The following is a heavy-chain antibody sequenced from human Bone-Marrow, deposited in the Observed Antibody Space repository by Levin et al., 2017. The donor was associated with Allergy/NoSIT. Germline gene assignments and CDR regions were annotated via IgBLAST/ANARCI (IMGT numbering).Heavy chain of an antibody. Sequence: PGGSLRLSCAASGFIFSNYGIHWVRQAPGKGLEWVAIVWYDGSNKYYADSVEGRFRVSRDNSRNTVYLQINSLRAEDTAVYYCARDLGADILTSYDIWGQGTMVTVSS. CDR2: VWYDGSNK. V-gene: IGHV3-33*01. D-gene: IGHD3-9*01. J-gene: IGHJ3*02. CDR1: GFIFSNYG. CDR3: ARDLGADILTSYDI.